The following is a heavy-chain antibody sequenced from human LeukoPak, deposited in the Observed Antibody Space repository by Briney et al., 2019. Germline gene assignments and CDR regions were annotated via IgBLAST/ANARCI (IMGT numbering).Heavy chain of an antibody. CDR1: GGSFSGYY. D-gene: IGHD3-10*01. J-gene: IGHJ2*01. Sequence: SETLSLTCAVYGGSFSGYYWSWIRQPPGKGLEWIGEINHSGSTNYNPSLKSRVTISVDTSKNQFSLKLSSVTAADTAVYYCARGLRGSGSPLRYFDPWGRGTLVTVSS. V-gene: IGHV4-34*01. CDR3: ARGLRGSGSPLRYFDP. CDR2: INHSGST.